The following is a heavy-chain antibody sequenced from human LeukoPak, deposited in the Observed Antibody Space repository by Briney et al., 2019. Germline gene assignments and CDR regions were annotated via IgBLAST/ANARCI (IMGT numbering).Heavy chain of an antibody. CDR1: GFTFSTYV. Sequence: GGSLRLSCAASGFTFSTYVMSWVRQAPGKGLEWVSAISGSDVSTYYADSVKGRFTISRDNSKNTLYLQMNSLRAEDTAVYYCAKDGCSSTGCYTRWFDPWGQGTLVTVSS. CDR2: ISGSDVST. D-gene: IGHD2-2*02. CDR3: AKDGCSSTGCYTRWFDP. V-gene: IGHV3-23*01. J-gene: IGHJ5*02.